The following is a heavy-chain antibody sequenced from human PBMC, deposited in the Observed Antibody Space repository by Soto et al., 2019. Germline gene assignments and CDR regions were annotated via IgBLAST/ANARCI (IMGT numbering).Heavy chain of an antibody. Sequence: QITLKESGPTLVKPTQTLTLTCTFSGFSLSTDGVGVGWIRQPPGKALEWLALIYWDDDQRYSPSLKTRLTIPQDTSKNQVVLTMTNMDPVDTATYYCAHAYGGTSWPNDAFDVWGQGTVVTVSS. V-gene: IGHV2-5*02. CDR1: GFSLSTDGVG. CDR3: AHAYGGTSWPNDAFDV. D-gene: IGHD2-2*01. CDR2: IYWDDDQ. J-gene: IGHJ3*01.